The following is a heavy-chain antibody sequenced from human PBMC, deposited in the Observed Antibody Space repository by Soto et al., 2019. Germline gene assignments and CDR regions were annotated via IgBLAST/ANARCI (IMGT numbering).Heavy chain of an antibody. CDR3: ATWLHYGDFEGFDF. J-gene: IGHJ4*02. D-gene: IGHD4-17*01. CDR2: VDPNGGGA. V-gene: IGHV1-2*04. CDR1: GDTFTDYK. Sequence: ASVKVSCKTSGDTFTDYKLHWMRQAPGQGLEWMGWVDPNGGGAYATQKFQGSVTMTWDTSIATAYLEVNRLTTDDTATFFCATWLHYGDFEGFDFWGQGTLVTVSS.